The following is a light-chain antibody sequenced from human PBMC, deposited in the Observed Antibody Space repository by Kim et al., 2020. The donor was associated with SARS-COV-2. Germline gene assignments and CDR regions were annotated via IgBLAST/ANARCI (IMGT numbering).Light chain of an antibody. Sequence: SPGQTARITCSGDKLGDKYVYWYQQKPGQSPVVVIYQDNMRPSGIPERFSGSNSGNTATLTISGTQAVDEADYYCQTWDSTTDVFGTGTKVTVL. J-gene: IGLJ1*01. CDR2: QDN. CDR3: QTWDSTTDV. V-gene: IGLV3-1*01. CDR1: KLGDKY.